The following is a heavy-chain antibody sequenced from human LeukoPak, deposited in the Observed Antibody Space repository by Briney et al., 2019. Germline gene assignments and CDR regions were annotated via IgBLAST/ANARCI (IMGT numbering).Heavy chain of an antibody. V-gene: IGHV3-23*01. CDR3: AKDPYSGSYYGYYYYGMDV. D-gene: IGHD1-26*01. CDR1: GFTFSGYA. Sequence: PGRSLRLSCAASGFTFSGYAMSWVRQAPGKGLEWVSAISGSGGSTYYADSVKGRFTISRDNSKNTLYLQMNSLRAEDTAVYYCAKDPYSGSYYGYYYYGMDVWGQGTTVTVSS. J-gene: IGHJ6*02. CDR2: ISGSGGST.